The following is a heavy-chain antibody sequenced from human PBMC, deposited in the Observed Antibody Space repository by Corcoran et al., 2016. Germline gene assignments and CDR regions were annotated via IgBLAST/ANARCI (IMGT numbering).Heavy chain of an antibody. Sequence: EVQLLESGGGLVQSGGSLRLSCTASGFTFSNYALSWVRQAPGKGLEWVSTISASGGSAYYGESVKGRFTISRDSSRDTLYLQMNGLRAEDTALYYCAKDQVSYYYDSACDYWGQGTLVTVSS. V-gene: IGHV3-23*01. D-gene: IGHD3-22*01. J-gene: IGHJ4*02. CDR1: GFTFSNYA. CDR3: AKDQVSYYYDSACDY. CDR2: ISASGGSA.